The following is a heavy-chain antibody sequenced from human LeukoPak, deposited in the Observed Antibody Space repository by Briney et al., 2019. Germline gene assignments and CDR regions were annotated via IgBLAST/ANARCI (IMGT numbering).Heavy chain of an antibody. Sequence: PSQTLSLTCTVSGGSISSGSYYWSWIRQPAGKGLEWIGRIYTSGSTNYNPSLKSRVTMSVDTSKNQFSLKLSSVTAADTAVYYCAREDPRPGYSSSWYGRVFDYWGQGTLVTVSS. D-gene: IGHD6-13*01. V-gene: IGHV4-61*02. CDR3: AREDPRPGYSSSWYGRVFDY. J-gene: IGHJ4*02. CDR2: IYTSGST. CDR1: GGSISSGSYY.